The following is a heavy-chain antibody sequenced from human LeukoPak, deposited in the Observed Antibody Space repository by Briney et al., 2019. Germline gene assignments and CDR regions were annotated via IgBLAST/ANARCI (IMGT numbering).Heavy chain of an antibody. V-gene: IGHV4-59*01. CDR3: ARAGYFWSGYPDY. D-gene: IGHD3-3*01. CDR2: IYYSGST. Sequence: TSETLSLTCTVSGGSISSYYWSWIRQPPGKGLEWIGYIYYSGSTNYNPSLKSRVTISVDTSKNQFSLKLSSVTAADTAVYYCARAGYFWSGYPDYWGQGTLVTVSS. CDR1: GGSISSYY. J-gene: IGHJ4*02.